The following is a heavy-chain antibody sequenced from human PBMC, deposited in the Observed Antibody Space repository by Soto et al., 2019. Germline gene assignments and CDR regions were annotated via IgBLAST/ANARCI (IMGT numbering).Heavy chain of an antibody. CDR2: INHSGST. V-gene: IGHV4-34*01. CDR3: ARTDLWFGEFWVYYFDY. J-gene: IGHJ4*02. Sequence: ETLSLTCAVYGGSFSGYYWSWIRQPPGKGLEWIGEINHSGSTNYNPSLKSRVTISVDTSKNQFSLKLSSVTAADTAVYYCARTDLWFGEFWVYYFDYWGQGTLVTVSS. D-gene: IGHD3-10*01. CDR1: GGSFSGYY.